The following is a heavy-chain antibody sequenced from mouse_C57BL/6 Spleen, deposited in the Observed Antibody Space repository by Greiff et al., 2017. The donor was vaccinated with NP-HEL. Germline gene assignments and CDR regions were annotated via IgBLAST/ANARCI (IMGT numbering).Heavy chain of an antibody. CDR1: GYTFTSYW. J-gene: IGHJ3*01. CDR3: ARGATGTRTWFAY. D-gene: IGHD4-1*01. Sequence: QVQLQQPGAELVRPGSSVKLSCKASGYTFTSYWMHWVKQRPIQGLEWIGNIDPSDSETHYNQKFKDKATLTVDKSSSTAYMQLSSLTSEDSAVYYGARGATGTRTWFAYWGQGTLVTVSA. V-gene: IGHV1-52*01. CDR2: IDPSDSET.